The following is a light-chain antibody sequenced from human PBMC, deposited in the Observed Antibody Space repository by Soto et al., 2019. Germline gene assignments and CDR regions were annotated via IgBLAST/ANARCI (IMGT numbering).Light chain of an antibody. CDR2: EVT. Sequence: QSALTQPPSASGSPGQSVTISCTGTSSDVGAYNSVSWYQQHPGEVPKPLIYEVTQRPSGVPYRFSGSKSGNTASLTVSGLQAEDEGDYYCNSYAGSNNVIFGGGTKLTVL. J-gene: IGLJ2*01. V-gene: IGLV2-8*01. CDR1: SSDVGAYNS. CDR3: NSYAGSNNVI.